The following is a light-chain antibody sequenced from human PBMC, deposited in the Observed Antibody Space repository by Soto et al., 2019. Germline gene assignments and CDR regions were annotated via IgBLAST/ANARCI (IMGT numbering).Light chain of an antibody. CDR3: QQYHSTPWT. V-gene: IGKV4-1*01. CDR1: QSVSYTSDNRNY. J-gene: IGKJ1*01. CDR2: WTS. Sequence: DIVMTQSPDSLAVSLGERATINCKSSQSVSYTSDNRNYLAWYQQKPGQPPKLLIYWTSTRESGVPDRFSGSGSGTDFTLTVSSLQAEDVAVYYCQQYHSTPWTFGQGTKVEIK.